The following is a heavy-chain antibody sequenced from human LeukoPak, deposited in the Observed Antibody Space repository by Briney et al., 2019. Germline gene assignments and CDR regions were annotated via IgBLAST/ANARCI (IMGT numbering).Heavy chain of an antibody. CDR3: ARQFSGRHYFDY. CDR2: IYSGGST. D-gene: IGHD6-19*01. V-gene: IGHV3-53*01. CDR1: GLTVSNNY. J-gene: IGHJ4*02. Sequence: GGSLRLSCAASGLTVSNNYISWVRQAPGKGLEWVSVIYSGGSTYYAESVKGRFSISRDNSKNTVYLQMNSLRAEDTAVYYCARQFSGRHYFDYWGQGTLVTVS.